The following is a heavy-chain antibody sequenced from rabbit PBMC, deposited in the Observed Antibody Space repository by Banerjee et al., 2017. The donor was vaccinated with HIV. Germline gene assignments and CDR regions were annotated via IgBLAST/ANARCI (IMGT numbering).Heavy chain of an antibody. Sequence: QEQLEESGGGLVQPEGSLTLTCTASGFSFSSSYWICWVRQAPGKGLEWIACIYVGSSGSTYYASWAKGRFTISKASWTTVTLQMTSLTAADTASYFCARDLAGVIGWNFGLWGQGTLVTVS. CDR2: IYVGSSGST. CDR3: ARDLAGVIGWNFGL. V-gene: IGHV1S45*01. CDR1: GFSFSSSYW. D-gene: IGHD4-1*01. J-gene: IGHJ6*01.